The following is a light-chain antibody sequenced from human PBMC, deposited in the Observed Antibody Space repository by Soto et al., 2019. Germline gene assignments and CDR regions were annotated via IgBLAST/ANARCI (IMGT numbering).Light chain of an antibody. V-gene: IGKV3-11*01. J-gene: IGKJ4*02. Sequence: EIVLTQSPATLSLSPGERATLSCRASQSVSSYLSWYQQKPGQAPRLLIYDASNRATGIPARFSGSGSGTDFTLTISRLEPEDFAVYSCQQFSRYQLTFGGGHNVDI. CDR1: QSVSSY. CDR2: DAS. CDR3: QQFSRYQLT.